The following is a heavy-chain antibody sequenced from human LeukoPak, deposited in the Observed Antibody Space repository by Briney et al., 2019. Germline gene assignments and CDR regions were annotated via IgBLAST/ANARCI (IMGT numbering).Heavy chain of an antibody. Sequence: GGSLRLSCAASGFTFSSYAMSWVRQAPGKGVEWVSAISGRGGSTYYADSVKGRFTISRDNSKNTLYLQMNSLRAEDTAVYYCAKLSTMTTYGYFDYWGQGTLVTVSS. V-gene: IGHV3-23*01. CDR3: AKLSTMTTYGYFDY. J-gene: IGHJ4*02. CDR1: GFTFSSYA. D-gene: IGHD4-17*01. CDR2: ISGRGGST.